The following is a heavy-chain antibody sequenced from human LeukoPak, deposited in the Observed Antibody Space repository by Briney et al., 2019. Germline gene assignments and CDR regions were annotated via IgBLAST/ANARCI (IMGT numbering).Heavy chain of an antibody. Sequence: VASVKVSCKSSGYTFSGYYVHWVRQAPGQGLEWMGRINPHNGGTSYAQTFQGRVTMTSDTSITTAYMELSGLKSDDTAVYYCVRGVAQGSGDWGQGTLVTVSS. D-gene: IGHD3-10*01. CDR1: GYTFSGYY. CDR2: INPHNGGT. V-gene: IGHV1-2*06. CDR3: VRGVAQGSGD. J-gene: IGHJ1*01.